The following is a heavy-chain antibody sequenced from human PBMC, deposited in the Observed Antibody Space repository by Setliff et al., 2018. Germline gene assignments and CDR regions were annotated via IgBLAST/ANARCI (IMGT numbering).Heavy chain of an antibody. Sequence: GGSLSLSCAASGFTFSTYRMHWVRQAPGKGLEWVAVIWDDGGNKYHADSVKGRFTISRDSSKNTLYLQMNSLRPEDTAVYYCARTCSGSGCYAGLESWGQGTPVTV. CDR1: GFTFSTYR. V-gene: IGHV3-33*08. CDR2: IWDDGGNK. CDR3: ARTCSGSGCYAGLES. J-gene: IGHJ4*02. D-gene: IGHD2-15*01.